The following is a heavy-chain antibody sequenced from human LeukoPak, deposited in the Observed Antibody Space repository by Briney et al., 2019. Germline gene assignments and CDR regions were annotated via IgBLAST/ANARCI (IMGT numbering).Heavy chain of an antibody. V-gene: IGHV4-59*01. D-gene: IGHD6-13*01. CDR2: MYYSGSA. Sequence: SETLSLTCTVSGDSISSYYWSWIRQPPGKGLEWIGYMYYSGSANYNPSLKSRVTISVDTSKNQFSLKLSSVTAADTAVYYCARVYYSSSYDYWYFDLWGRGTLVTVSS. CDR3: ARVYYSSSYDYWYFDL. CDR1: GDSISSYY. J-gene: IGHJ2*01.